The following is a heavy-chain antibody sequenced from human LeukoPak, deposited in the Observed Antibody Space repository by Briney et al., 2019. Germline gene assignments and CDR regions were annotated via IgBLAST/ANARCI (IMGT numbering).Heavy chain of an antibody. CDR1: GGSFSGYY. CDR3: ARSRVVVTAIPGAFDI. J-gene: IGHJ3*02. V-gene: IGHV4-34*01. Sequence: SETLSLTCAVYGGSFSGYYWSWIRQPPGKGLEWTGEINHSGSTNYNPSLKSRVTISVDTSKNQFSLKLSSVTAADTAVYYCARSRVVVTAIPGAFDIWGQGTMVTVSS. D-gene: IGHD2-21*02. CDR2: INHSGST.